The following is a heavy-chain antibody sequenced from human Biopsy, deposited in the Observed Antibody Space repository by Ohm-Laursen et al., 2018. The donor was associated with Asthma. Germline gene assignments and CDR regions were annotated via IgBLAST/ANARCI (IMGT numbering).Heavy chain of an antibody. CDR3: AREGIAVAHFDY. Sequence: SLRLSCAASGFTFSSYAMHWVRQAPGKGLEWVAVISYDGSNKYYADSVKGRFTISRGNSKNTLYLQMNSLRAEDTAVYYCAREGIAVAHFDYWGQGTLVTASS. CDR1: GFTFSSYA. J-gene: IGHJ4*02. D-gene: IGHD6-19*01. V-gene: IGHV3-30-3*01. CDR2: ISYDGSNK.